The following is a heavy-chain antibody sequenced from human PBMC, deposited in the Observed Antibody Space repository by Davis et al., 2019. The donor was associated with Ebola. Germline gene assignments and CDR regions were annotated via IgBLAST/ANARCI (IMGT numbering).Heavy chain of an antibody. CDR3: AKDLGIAVAGTGRALDY. V-gene: IGHV3-23*01. CDR2: ISGSGGST. CDR1: GFNLSSYA. J-gene: IGHJ4*02. D-gene: IGHD6-19*01. Sequence: GESLKTPCAAPGFNLSSYAMSWVRQAPGKGLERASAISGSGGSTYYADSVKGRFTISSDNSKNTLYLQMNSLRAEDTAVYYCAKDLGIAVAGTGRALDYWGQGTLVTVSS.